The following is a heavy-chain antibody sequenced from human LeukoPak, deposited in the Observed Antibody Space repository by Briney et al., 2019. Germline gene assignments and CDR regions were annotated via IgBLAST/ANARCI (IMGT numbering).Heavy chain of an antibody. CDR3: ARIGPPAAFDI. CDR1: GFTFSDYY. V-gene: IGHV3-11*01. Sequence: GGSLRLSCAASGFTFSDYYMSWIHQAPGKGLEWVSYITSSGSTIYYADSMKGRFTISRDNAKHSLFLQLDSLRAEDTAVYYCARIGPPAAFDIWGQGTLVIVSS. J-gene: IGHJ3*02. CDR2: ITSSGSTI.